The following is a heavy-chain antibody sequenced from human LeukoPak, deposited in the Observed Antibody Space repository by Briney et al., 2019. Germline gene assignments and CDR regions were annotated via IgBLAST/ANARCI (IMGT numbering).Heavy chain of an antibody. CDR1: GYTFTGYY. CDR2: IIPNSGGT. J-gene: IGHJ4*02. Sequence: GASVKVSCKASGYTFTGYYMHWVRQAPGQGLEWMGWIIPNSGGTNYAQKFQGRVAMTRDTSISTAYMELSRLRSDDTAVYYCARKEGDSSGWFKRIDYFDYWGQGTLVTVSS. D-gene: IGHD6-19*01. V-gene: IGHV1-2*02. CDR3: ARKEGDSSGWFKRIDYFDY.